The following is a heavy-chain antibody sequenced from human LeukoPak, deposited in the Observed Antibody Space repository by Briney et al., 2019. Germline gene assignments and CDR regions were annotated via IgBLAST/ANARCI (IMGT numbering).Heavy chain of an antibody. D-gene: IGHD3-10*01. CDR3: TTVEAVMVRGVISSY. CDR1: GFTFSTYF. J-gene: IGHJ4*02. CDR2: IKSKTDGGTT. Sequence: GGSLRLSCAASGFTFSTYFMHWVRQAPGKGLEWVGRIKSKTDGGTTDYAAPGKGRFTISRDDSKNTLYLQMNSLKTEDTAVYYCTTVEAVMVRGVISSYWGQGTLVTVSS. V-gene: IGHV3-15*01.